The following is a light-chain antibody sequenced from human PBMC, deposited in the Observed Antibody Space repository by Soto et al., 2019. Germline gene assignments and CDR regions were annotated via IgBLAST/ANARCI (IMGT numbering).Light chain of an antibody. CDR3: QQRASWPPGTT. Sequence: EIVLTQAPAILSLSPGERATLSCRASQNVNDQVAWYQQKAGQAPRLLIYDASKRATDIPARFSGSGSGTDFTLSISTLEPEDFAVNYCQQRASWPPGTTFGGRTKLEAK. V-gene: IGKV3-11*01. CDR1: QNVNDQ. J-gene: IGKJ4*01. CDR2: DAS.